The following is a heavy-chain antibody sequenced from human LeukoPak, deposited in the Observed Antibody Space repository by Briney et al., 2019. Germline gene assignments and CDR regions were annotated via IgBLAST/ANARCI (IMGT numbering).Heavy chain of an antibody. J-gene: IGHJ3*02. D-gene: IGHD6-19*01. Sequence: GGSLRLSCAASGFTFSSYSMNWVRQAPGKGLGWVSVISGAGSSTYYADSVKGRFTITRDISKNTLYLQMNSLRVEDTAVYYCAKVGPVSGWYVFDIWGQGTMVTVSS. CDR2: ISGAGSST. CDR1: GFTFSSYS. V-gene: IGHV3-23*01. CDR3: AKVGPVSGWYVFDI.